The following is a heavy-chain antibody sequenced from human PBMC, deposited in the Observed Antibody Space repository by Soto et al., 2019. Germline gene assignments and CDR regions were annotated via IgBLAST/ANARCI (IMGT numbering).Heavy chain of an antibody. V-gene: IGHV1-69*06. CDR3: ARDPDYGGNSGLGLVDY. D-gene: IGHD4-17*01. Sequence: QVQLVQSGAEVKKPGSSVKVSCKASGGTFSDYAINWVRQAPGQGLEWMGGIIPIFGTPNYAQKFQGRVTITVDKSTSTAYMELSSLRSEDTAVYYCARDPDYGGNSGLGLVDYWGQGTLVTVSS. J-gene: IGHJ4*02. CDR1: GGTFSDYA. CDR2: IIPIFGTP.